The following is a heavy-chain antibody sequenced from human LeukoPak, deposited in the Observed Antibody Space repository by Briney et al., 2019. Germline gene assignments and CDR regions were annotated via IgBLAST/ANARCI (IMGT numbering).Heavy chain of an antibody. Sequence: PSETLSLTCAVYGGSFSGYYWSWIRQAPGKGLEWIGEINHSGSNNYNPSLKRRVTILVNTYKNQFSLKLISVSAADTAVYYCARLAILSSGSFVYYYYYMDVWGKGTTVTVSS. CDR3: ARLAILSSGSFVYYYYYMDV. J-gene: IGHJ6*03. CDR1: GGSFSGYY. V-gene: IGHV4-34*01. CDR2: INHSGSN. D-gene: IGHD3-10*01.